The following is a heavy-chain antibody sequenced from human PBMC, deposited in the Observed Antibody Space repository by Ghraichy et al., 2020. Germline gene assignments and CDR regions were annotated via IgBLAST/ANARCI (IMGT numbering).Heavy chain of an antibody. D-gene: IGHD3-16*01. CDR2: IWYDGSNK. J-gene: IGHJ4*02. V-gene: IGHV3-33*01. CDR3: ARGWGTTDFDY. CDR1: GFTFSSYG. Sequence: GGSLRLSCAASGFTFSSYGMHWVRQAPGKGLEWVAVIWYDGSNKYYADSVKGRFTISRDNSKNTLYLQMNSLRAEDTAVYYCARGWGTTDFDYWGQGTLVTVSS.